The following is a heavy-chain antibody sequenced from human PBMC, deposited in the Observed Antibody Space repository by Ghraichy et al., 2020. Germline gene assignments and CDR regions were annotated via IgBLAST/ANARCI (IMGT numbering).Heavy chain of an antibody. J-gene: IGHJ6*03. CDR1: GDTFIDYY. CDR3: AREKQTQYNYFYYLDV. V-gene: IGHV1-2*02. Sequence: ASVKVSCTASGDTFIDYYIYWVRQAPGQGLEWVGFINPKSGGTTIEQHFQGRVTMTRDTSIDTAYLELSGVTSADTAVYFCAREKQTQYNYFYYLDVWGGGAAVT. CDR2: INPKSGGT. D-gene: IGHD6-13*01.